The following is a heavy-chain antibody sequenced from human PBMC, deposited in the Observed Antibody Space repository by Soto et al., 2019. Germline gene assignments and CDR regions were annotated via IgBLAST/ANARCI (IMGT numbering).Heavy chain of an antibody. J-gene: IGHJ6*02. CDR2: INYSGST. V-gene: IGHV4-61*01. D-gene: IGHD4-4*01. Sequence: SETLSLTCSVSGGSFSSDSFIWSWVRQFPGKGLEWIGYINYSGSTNYNPSLKSRVTISVDTSKNQFSLKLSSVTAADTAVYYCARDGYSRYYYYGMDVWCQGTTVTVSS. CDR1: GGSFSSDSFI. CDR3: ARDGYSRYYYYGMDV.